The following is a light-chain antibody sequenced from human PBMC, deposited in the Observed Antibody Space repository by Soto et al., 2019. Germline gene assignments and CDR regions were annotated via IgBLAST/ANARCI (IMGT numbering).Light chain of an antibody. V-gene: IGLV1-44*01. J-gene: IGLJ2*01. CDR2: RNN. Sequence: QSVLTQPPSASGTPGQRVTISCSGSSSNIGSNTINWYQQFPGTAPRLLIYRNNQRPSGAPDRISGSKSGTSASLAISGLQSEDEADYYCAAWDDSLSGVVFGGGTKLTVL. CDR3: AAWDDSLSGVV. CDR1: SSNIGSNT.